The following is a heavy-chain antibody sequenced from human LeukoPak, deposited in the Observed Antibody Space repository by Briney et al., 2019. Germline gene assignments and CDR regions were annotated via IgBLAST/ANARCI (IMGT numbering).Heavy chain of an antibody. CDR1: GYTFTCYY. CDR2: INPNSGGT. V-gene: IGHV1-2*04. D-gene: IGHD6-13*01. J-gene: IGHJ6*03. Sequence: SVKVSCKASGYTFTCYYMHWVRQAPGQGLEWMGWINPNSGGTNCSQKFQGWVTMTRDTSISTAYMELSRLRSDDTAVYYCARGATAGRFSLRPSGAYYMDVWGKGTTVTVSS. CDR3: ARGATAGRFSLRPSGAYYMDV.